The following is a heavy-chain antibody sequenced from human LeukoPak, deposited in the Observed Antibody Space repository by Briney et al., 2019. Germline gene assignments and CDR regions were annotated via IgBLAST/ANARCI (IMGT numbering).Heavy chain of an antibody. D-gene: IGHD1-26*01. CDR2: VTATSDGRT. CDR3: AKVGSTFYLHL. CDR1: GFTFSTYA. Sequence: GRSLRLSCAASGFTFSTYAMHWVRQAPGKGLEWVATVTATSDGRTFYADSVKGRFAISRDDSKDSLYLQMDSLRDEDTAVYYCAKVGSTFYLHLWGQGTLVTVSS. V-gene: IGHV3-23*01. J-gene: IGHJ5*02.